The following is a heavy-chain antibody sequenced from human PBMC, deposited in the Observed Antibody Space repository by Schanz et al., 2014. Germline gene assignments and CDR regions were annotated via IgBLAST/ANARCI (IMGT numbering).Heavy chain of an antibody. J-gene: IGHJ4*02. CDR3: AKVAPAATYLDS. D-gene: IGHD2-2*01. CDR1: GFTFFGSFA. V-gene: IGHV3-23*04. CDR2: MSGSGSTA. Sequence: EVQLVESGGGLVQPGGSLRLSCVASGFTFFGSFAMSWVRQAPGKGLEWVSGMSGSGSTADYADSVKGRFTISRDNAKNSLFLQMNSLSAEDTAVYYCAKVAPAATYLDSWGLGTLVTVSS.